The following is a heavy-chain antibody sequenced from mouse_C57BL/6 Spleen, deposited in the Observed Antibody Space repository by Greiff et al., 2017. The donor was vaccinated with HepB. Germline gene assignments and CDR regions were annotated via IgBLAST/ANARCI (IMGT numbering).Heavy chain of an antibody. Sequence: EVKLVESGGGLVKPGGSLKLSCAASGFTFSDYGMHWVRQAPEKGLEWVAYISSGSSTIYYADTVKGRFTISRDNAKNTLFLQMTSLRSEDTAMYYCALYYGSSYDYWGQGTTLTVSS. CDR1: GFTFSDYG. D-gene: IGHD1-1*01. J-gene: IGHJ2*01. CDR3: ALYYGSSYDY. V-gene: IGHV5-17*01. CDR2: ISSGSSTI.